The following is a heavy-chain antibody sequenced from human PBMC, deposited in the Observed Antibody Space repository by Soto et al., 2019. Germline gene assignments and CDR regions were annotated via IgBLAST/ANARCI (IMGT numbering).Heavy chain of an antibody. CDR2: IYSGGST. D-gene: IGHD5-18*01. J-gene: IGHJ4*02. CDR3: ARDYSSYGPYDY. V-gene: IGHV3-53*01. CDR1: GFTVSSNY. Sequence: GGSLRLSCAASGFTVSSNYMTWVRQAPGKGLEWVSVIYSGGSTYYADSVKGQFTISRDNAKNSLYLQMNSLRAEDTAVYYCARDYSSYGPYDYWGQGTLVTVSS.